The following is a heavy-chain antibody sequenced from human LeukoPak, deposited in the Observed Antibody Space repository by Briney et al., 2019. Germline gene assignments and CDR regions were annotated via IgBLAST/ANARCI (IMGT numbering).Heavy chain of an antibody. CDR3: ARTEGYFDY. CDR1: GGSFSGYY. Sequence: SETLSLTRAVYGGSFSGYYWSWIRQPPGKGLEWIGEINHSGSTNYNPSLKSRVTISVDTSKNQFSLKLSSVTAADTAVYYCARTEGYFDYWGQGTLVTVSS. CDR2: INHSGST. V-gene: IGHV4-34*01. J-gene: IGHJ4*02.